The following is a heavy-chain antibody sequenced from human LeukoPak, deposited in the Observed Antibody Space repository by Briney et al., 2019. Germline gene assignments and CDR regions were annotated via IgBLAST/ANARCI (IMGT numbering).Heavy chain of an antibody. Sequence: GASVKVSCKASGYTFTSYGISWVRQAPGQGLEWMGWISAYNGNTNYAQKLQGRVTMTTDTSTSTAYMELRSLRSDDTAVYYCARDTNYYGSGSYYEGGFDPWGQGTLVTVSS. CDR2: ISAYNGNT. J-gene: IGHJ5*02. CDR1: GYTFTSYG. CDR3: ARDTNYYGSGSYYEGGFDP. V-gene: IGHV1-18*01. D-gene: IGHD3-10*01.